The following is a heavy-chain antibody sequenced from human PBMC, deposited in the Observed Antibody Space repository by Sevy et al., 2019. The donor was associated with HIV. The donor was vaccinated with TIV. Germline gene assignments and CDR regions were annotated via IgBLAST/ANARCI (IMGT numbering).Heavy chain of an antibody. CDR1: GFIFSTYG. D-gene: IGHD2-8*01. V-gene: IGHV3-33*01. CDR2: IWYDGINK. Sequence: GGSLRLSCVASGFIFSTYGMHWVRQAPGKGLEWVAVIWYDGINKDYADSVKGRFIISRDNSKNTMYLEMESLRAEDTAVYYCARDSRNGLDPWGQGALVTVSS. J-gene: IGHJ5*02. CDR3: ARDSRNGLDP.